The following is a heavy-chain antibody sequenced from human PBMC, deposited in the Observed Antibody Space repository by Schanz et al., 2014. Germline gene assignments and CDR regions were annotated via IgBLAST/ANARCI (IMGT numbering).Heavy chain of an antibody. CDR1: GYSFISHA. Sequence: QVQLVQSGAEVKKPGASVKVSCKASGYSFISHAIHWVRQAPGQRLEWMGWINAANGNTRYSQKFQGRVTNTADKSTSTDYMDLSSLRAEDTAVYYCARSNYYDNSDYYNSFDYWGQGTLXTVSS. CDR2: INAANGNT. CDR3: ARSNYYDNSDYYNSFDY. D-gene: IGHD3-22*01. V-gene: IGHV1-3*01. J-gene: IGHJ4*02.